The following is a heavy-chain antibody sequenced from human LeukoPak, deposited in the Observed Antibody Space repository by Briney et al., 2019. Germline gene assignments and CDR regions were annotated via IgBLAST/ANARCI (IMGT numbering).Heavy chain of an antibody. CDR1: GGSISSTYY. CDR3: ARAASGYSYGL. D-gene: IGHD5-18*01. J-gene: IGHJ4*02. V-gene: IGHV4-39*07. CDR2: VYYSGNT. Sequence: SETLSLTCTVSGGSISSTYYWACIRQPPGRGLEWSGSVYYSGNTYYNPSLQSPVTISVDTSKNQFSLKLSSVTAADTAVYYCARAASGYSYGLWGQGTLVTVSS.